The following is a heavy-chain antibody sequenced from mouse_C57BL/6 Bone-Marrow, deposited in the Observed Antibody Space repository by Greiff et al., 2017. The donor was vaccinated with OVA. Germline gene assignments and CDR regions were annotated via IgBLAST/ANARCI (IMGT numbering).Heavy chain of an antibody. V-gene: IGHV5-4*01. CDR3: ARDYRDAMDY. J-gene: IGHJ4*01. CDR1: GFTLSSYA. D-gene: IGHD2-12*01. Sequence: EVMLVESGGGLVKPGGSLKLSCAASGFTLSSYAMSWVRQTPEKRLEWVATISDGGSYTYYPDNVKGRFTISRDNAKNNLYLQMSHLKSEDTAMYYCARDYRDAMDYWGQGTSVTVSS. CDR2: ISDGGSYT.